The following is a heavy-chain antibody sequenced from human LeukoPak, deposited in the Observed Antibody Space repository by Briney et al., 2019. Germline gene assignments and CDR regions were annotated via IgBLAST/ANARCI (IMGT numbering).Heavy chain of an antibody. CDR1: GYFISSGYY. D-gene: IGHD6-6*01. Sequence: PPETLSLTCTVSGYFISSGYYWGWIRQPPGEGLQWIGSIHHSGSTYYNPSLKSRVTISVDTSKNQFSLKLSSVTAADTAVYYCAKFEYSSSSGPQFYYYYYMDVWGKGTTVTVSS. CDR3: AKFEYSSSSGPQFYYYYYMDV. CDR2: IHHSGST. V-gene: IGHV4-38-2*02. J-gene: IGHJ6*03.